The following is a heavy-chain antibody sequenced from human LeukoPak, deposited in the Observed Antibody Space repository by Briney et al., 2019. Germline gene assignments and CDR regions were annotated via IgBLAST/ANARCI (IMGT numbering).Heavy chain of an antibody. CDR3: ARQTTMVRGVFDAFDI. CDR2: IIPIFGTA. J-gene: IGHJ3*02. V-gene: IGHV1-69*06. D-gene: IGHD3-10*01. CDR1: GGTFSSYA. Sequence: GSSVEVSCKASGGTFSSYAISWVRQAPGQGLEWMGGIIPIFGTANYAQKFQGRVTITADKSTSTAYMELSSPRSEDTAVYYCARQTTMVRGVFDAFDIWGQGTMVTVSS.